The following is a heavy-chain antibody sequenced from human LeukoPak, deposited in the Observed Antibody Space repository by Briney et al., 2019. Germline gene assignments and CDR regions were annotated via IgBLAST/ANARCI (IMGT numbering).Heavy chain of an antibody. CDR1: GFTFSSYA. CDR3: AKDDRLAYDSSGYYYARFDY. V-gene: IGHV3-23*01. CDR2: ITCSGGST. Sequence: GGSLRLSCAASGFTFSSYAMSWVRQSPGKGLEWVSGITCSGGSTYYADSVKGRFTISRDNSKNTLYLQMNSLRAEDTALYYCAKDDRLAYDSSGYYYARFDYWGQGTLVTVFS. D-gene: IGHD3-22*01. J-gene: IGHJ4*02.